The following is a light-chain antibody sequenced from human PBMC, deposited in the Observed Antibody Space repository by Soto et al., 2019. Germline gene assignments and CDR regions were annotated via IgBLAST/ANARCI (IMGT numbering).Light chain of an antibody. Sequence: ILMTQSPSSLSASVGDRVTITCRASQSISSYLNWYQQKPGKAPKLLIYAASSLQSGVPSRFSGSGSGTDFTLTISSLQPEDFATYYCQQSYSTPQTFGQGPKV. V-gene: IGKV1-39*01. CDR3: QQSYSTPQT. CDR1: QSISSY. CDR2: AAS. J-gene: IGKJ1*01.